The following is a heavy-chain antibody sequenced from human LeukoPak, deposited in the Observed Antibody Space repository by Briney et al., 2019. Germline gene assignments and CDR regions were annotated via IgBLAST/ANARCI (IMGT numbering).Heavy chain of an antibody. D-gene: IGHD3-16*01. CDR3: AKEPNYVWGRRRYFDY. V-gene: IGHV3-69-1*01. CDR1: GFNFIDYN. Sequence: GGSLRLSCAGSGFNFIDYNMNWVRQAPGEGLEWISYISSRGTTYYADSVKGRFTISRDNSKNTLYLQMNSLRAEDTAVYYCAKEPNYVWGRRRYFDYWGQGTLVTVSS. CDR2: ISSRGTT. J-gene: IGHJ4*02.